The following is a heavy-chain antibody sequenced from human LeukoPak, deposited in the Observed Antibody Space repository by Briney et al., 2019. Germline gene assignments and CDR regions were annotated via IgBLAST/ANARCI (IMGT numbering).Heavy chain of an antibody. CDR2: IYSGGST. CDR3: ARVAVAGTPSFDY. D-gene: IGHD6-19*01. V-gene: IGHV3-66*01. Sequence: GGSLRLSCAASGFAVSSNYMSWVRQAPGKGLEWVSVIYSGGSTYYADSVKGRFTISRDNSKNTLYLQMNSLRAEDTAVYYCARVAVAGTPSFDYWGQGTLVTVSS. CDR1: GFAVSSNY. J-gene: IGHJ4*02.